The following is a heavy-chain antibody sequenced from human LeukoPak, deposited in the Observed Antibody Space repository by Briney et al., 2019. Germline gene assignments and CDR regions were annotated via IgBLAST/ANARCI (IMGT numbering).Heavy chain of an antibody. D-gene: IGHD3-10*01. J-gene: IGHJ5*02. V-gene: IGHV3-21*01. Sequence: GGSLRLSCEASAFTLSSYNMNWVRQAPGKGLEWISSISSGSTYMNYADSVKGRFTISRDNAKNSLYLEMNSLRAEDTAVYYCARDSSTMGFDPWGQGTLVTVSS. CDR3: ARDSSTMGFDP. CDR2: ISSGSTYM. CDR1: AFTLSSYN.